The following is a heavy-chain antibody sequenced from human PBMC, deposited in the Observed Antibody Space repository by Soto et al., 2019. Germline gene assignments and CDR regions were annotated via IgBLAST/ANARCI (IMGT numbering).Heavy chain of an antibody. CDR3: VGVGSGTYSWRDS. V-gene: IGHV3-74*01. CDR2: INSDGSTT. D-gene: IGHD1-26*01. CDR1: GFTFSSYW. J-gene: IGHJ4*02. Sequence: EVQLEESGGDLIQPGGSLRLSCAASGFTFSSYWMHWVRQAPGKGLVWVSRINSDGSTTTYAESVKGRFTISRDNARNALYLQMNSLRPEDTALYFCVGVGSGTYSWRDSWGQGTLVTVSS.